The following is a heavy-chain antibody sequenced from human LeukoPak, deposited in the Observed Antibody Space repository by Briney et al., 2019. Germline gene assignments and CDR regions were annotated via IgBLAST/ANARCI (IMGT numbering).Heavy chain of an antibody. CDR3: AKKGLASAGRPPYFDY. J-gene: IGHJ4*02. V-gene: IGHV3-23*01. CDR2: ISGSGGT. CDR1: GFTFSSYA. Sequence: GGSLRLSCAASGFTFSSYAMNWVRQAPGKGLEWVSAISGSGGTYYADSVKGRFTISRDNSKNTLYLQTNNLRAEDTAIYYCAKKGLASAGRPPYFDYWGQGALVTVPS. D-gene: IGHD6-13*01.